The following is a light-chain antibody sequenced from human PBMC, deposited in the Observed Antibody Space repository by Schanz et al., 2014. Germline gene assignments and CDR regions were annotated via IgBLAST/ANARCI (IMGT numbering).Light chain of an antibody. Sequence: EIVMTQSPATLSVSPGERATLSCRASESISDNLAWYQHKPGQAPRLLIYGASTRATGIPARFSGSMSGTDFTLTISSLEPEDFAVYYCQQHGSSPEALYTFGQGTKLEIK. CDR3: QQHGSSPEALYT. V-gene: IGKV3-15*01. CDR1: ESISDN. CDR2: GAS. J-gene: IGKJ2*01.